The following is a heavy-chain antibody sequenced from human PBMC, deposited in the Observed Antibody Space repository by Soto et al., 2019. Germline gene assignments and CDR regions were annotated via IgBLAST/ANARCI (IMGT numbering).Heavy chain of an antibody. Sequence: PGGSLRLSCAASGFTFSSYAMSWVRQAPGKGLEWVSAISGSGGSTYYADSVKGRFTISRDNSKNTLYLQMNSLRAEDTAVYYCAKDIVDTIFRVVPYYYGMDVWGQGTTVTVS. D-gene: IGHD3-3*01. J-gene: IGHJ6*02. CDR2: ISGSGGST. V-gene: IGHV3-23*01. CDR3: AKDIVDTIFRVVPYYYGMDV. CDR1: GFTFSSYA.